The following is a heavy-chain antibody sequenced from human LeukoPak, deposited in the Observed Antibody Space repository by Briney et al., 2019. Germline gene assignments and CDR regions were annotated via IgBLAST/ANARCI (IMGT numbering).Heavy chain of an antibody. J-gene: IGHJ4*02. CDR2: ISSSGSTI. Sequence: GGSLRLSCAASGFTFSDYYMSWIRRAPGKGLEWVSYISSSGSTIYYADSVKGRFTISRDNAKNSLYLQMNSLRAEDTAVYYCAREYSSSSLVPFYFGYWGQGTLVTVSS. D-gene: IGHD6-6*01. V-gene: IGHV3-11*04. CDR1: GFTFSDYY. CDR3: AREYSSSSLVPFYFGY.